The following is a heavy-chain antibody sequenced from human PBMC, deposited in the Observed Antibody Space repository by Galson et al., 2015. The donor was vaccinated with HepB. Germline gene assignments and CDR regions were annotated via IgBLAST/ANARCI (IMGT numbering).Heavy chain of an antibody. D-gene: IGHD4-23*01. CDR2: IIPIFGTA. V-gene: IGHV1-69*13. J-gene: IGHJ3*02. Sequence: SVKVSCKASGGTFSSYAISWVRQAPGQGLEWMGGIIPIFGTANYAQKFQGRVTITADESTSTAYMELSSLRSEDTAVYYCARRLRWYPTDAFDIWGQGTMVTVSS. CDR3: ARRLRWYPTDAFDI. CDR1: GGTFSSYA.